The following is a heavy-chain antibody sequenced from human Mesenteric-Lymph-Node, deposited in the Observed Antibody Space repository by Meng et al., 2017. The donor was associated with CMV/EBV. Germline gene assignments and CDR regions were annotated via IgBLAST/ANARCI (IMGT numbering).Heavy chain of an antibody. CDR3: ARSYSASFDFDY. V-gene: IGHV1-18*01. CDR2: VSTYNGNT. J-gene: IGHJ4*02. Sequence: ASVKVSCKASGYTFSGYDIRWVRQAPGQGLEWMGWVSTYNGNTNYAQKFQGRVTMTTDTSTTTASMELRSLRSDDTAVYFCARSYSASFDFDYWGQGTLVTVSS. D-gene: IGHD6-6*01. CDR1: GYTFSGYD.